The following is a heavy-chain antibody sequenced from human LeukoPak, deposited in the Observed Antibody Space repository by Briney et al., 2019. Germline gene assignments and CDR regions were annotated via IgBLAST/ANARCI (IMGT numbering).Heavy chain of an antibody. J-gene: IGHJ4*02. Sequence: PSETLSLTCTVSGGSISSSSYYWSWIRQPAGKGLEWIGRIHTSGSTNYSPSLKSRLTMSVDMSKNQFSLKLSSVTAADTAVYYCARDQGSGWYDYWGQGTLVTVSS. CDR3: ARDQGSGWYDY. CDR2: IHTSGST. V-gene: IGHV4-61*02. D-gene: IGHD6-19*01. CDR1: GGSISSSSYY.